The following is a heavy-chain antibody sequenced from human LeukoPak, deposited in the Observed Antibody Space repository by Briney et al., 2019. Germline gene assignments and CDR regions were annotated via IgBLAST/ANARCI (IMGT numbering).Heavy chain of an antibody. CDR2: INPNSGGT. D-gene: IGHD2-15*01. CDR1: GYTFTGYY. CDR3: ARAPSYCTSGSCYYYYGLDV. V-gene: IGHV1-2*02. J-gene: IGHJ6*02. Sequence: ASVKVSCKASGYTFTGYYMHWVRQAPGQGLEWMGWINPNSGGTNYTQKFQGRVTMTRNTSISTAYMELSSLRSEDTAVYYCARAPSYCTSGSCYYYYGLDVWGQGTTVTVSS.